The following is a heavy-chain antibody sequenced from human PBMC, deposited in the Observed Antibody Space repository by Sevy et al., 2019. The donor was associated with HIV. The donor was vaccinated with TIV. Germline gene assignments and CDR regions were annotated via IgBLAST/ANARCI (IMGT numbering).Heavy chain of an antibody. Sequence: GGSLRLSCAASGFTFSSYGMQWVRQAPGKGLEWVAVIWYDGSNKYYADSVKGRFTISRDNSKNTLYLQMNSLRAEDTAVYYCARVWRYSSSWSAMDVWGQGTTVTVSS. CDR2: IWYDGSNK. CDR3: ARVWRYSSSWSAMDV. V-gene: IGHV3-33*01. D-gene: IGHD6-13*01. CDR1: GFTFSSYG. J-gene: IGHJ6*02.